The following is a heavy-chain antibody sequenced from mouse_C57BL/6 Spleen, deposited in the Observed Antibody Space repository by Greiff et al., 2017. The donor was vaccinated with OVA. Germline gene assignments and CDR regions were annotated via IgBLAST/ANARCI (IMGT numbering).Heavy chain of an antibody. CDR1: GYTFTDYE. Sequence: VQLQQSGAELVRPGASVTLSCKASGYTFTDYEMHWVKQTPVHGLEWIGAIDPETGGTAYNQKFKGKAILTADKSSSTAYMELRSLTSEDSAVYYCTVVATGYFDYWGQGTTLTVSS. CDR2: IDPETGGT. CDR3: TVVATGYFDY. J-gene: IGHJ2*01. V-gene: IGHV1-15*01. D-gene: IGHD1-1*01.